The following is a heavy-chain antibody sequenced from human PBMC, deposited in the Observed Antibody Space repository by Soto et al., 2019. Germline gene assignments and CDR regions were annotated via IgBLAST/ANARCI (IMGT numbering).Heavy chain of an antibody. J-gene: IGHJ4*02. D-gene: IGHD3-22*01. CDR1: GYIFTRYA. V-gene: IGHV1-3*01. Sequence: ASVKVSCKASGYIFTRYAMHWVRQAPGQRLEWMGWIDAANGNTKYSPNLQGRVAITRDTSATTAYMELSSLRSEDTAVYYCARDRNYDSSGYYAYWGQGTLVTVS. CDR3: ARDRNYDSSGYYAY. CDR2: IDAANGNT.